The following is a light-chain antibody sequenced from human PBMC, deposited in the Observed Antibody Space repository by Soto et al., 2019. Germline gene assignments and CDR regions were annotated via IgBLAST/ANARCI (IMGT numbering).Light chain of an antibody. Sequence: QSVLTQPPSVSATPGQGVILSCSGGDSNIGSTAVNWYQQLPGTAPRLLIYSSNQRPSGVPDRISGSKSGTSASLAIRGRQAEEEADYYWAAWDDDRHVWLFGGGTKLTVL. CDR1: DSNIGSTA. CDR2: SSN. CDR3: AAWDDDRHVWL. V-gene: IGLV1-44*01. J-gene: IGLJ3*02.